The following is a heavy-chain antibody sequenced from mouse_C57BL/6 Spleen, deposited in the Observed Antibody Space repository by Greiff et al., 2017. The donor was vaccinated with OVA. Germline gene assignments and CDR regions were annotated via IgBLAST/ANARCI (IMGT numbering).Heavy chain of an antibody. CDR2: IDPENGDT. Sequence: DVQLVESGAELVRPGASVKLSCTASGFNIKDDYMHWVKQRPEQGLEWIGWIDPENGDTEYASKFQGKATITADTSSNTAYLQLSSLTSEDTAVYYCTRGIYYGNVDYWGQGTTLTVSS. CDR1: GFNIKDDY. J-gene: IGHJ2*01. V-gene: IGHV14-4*01. D-gene: IGHD2-1*01. CDR3: TRGIYYGNVDY.